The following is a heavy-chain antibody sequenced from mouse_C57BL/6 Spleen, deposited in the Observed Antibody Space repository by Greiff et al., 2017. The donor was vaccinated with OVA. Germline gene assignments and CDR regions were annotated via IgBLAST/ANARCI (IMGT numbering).Heavy chain of an antibody. D-gene: IGHD2-4*01. CDR3: ARGTTMITHYYAMDY. CDR2: IDPNSGGT. Sequence: QVQLKQPGAELVKPGASVKLSCKASGYTFTSYWMHWVKQRPGRGLEWIGRIDPNSGGTKYNEKFKSKATLTVDKPSSTAYMQLSSLTSEDSAVYYCARGTTMITHYYAMDYWGQGTSVTVSS. J-gene: IGHJ4*01. CDR1: GYTFTSYW. V-gene: IGHV1-72*01.